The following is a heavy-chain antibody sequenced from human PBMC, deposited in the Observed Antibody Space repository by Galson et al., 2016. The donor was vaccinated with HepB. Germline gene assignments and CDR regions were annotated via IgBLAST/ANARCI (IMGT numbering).Heavy chain of an antibody. J-gene: IGHJ6*02. CDR1: GFTFTSYA. Sequence: SLRLSCAASGFTFTSYAIHWVRQAPGKGLEWVAVISNDGKNKFYDDSVKGRFTISRDNTKNTLALQLQSLRADDTGVYYCARNKRYDYGMDVWGQGTTVTVSS. CDR3: ARNKRYDYGMDV. CDR2: ISNDGKNK. V-gene: IGHV3-30*03.